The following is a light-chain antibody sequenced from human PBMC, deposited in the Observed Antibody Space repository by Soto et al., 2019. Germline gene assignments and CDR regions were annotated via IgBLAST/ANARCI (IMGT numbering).Light chain of an antibody. J-gene: IGKJ5*01. CDR2: GAS. Sequence: EIVMTQSPATLSVSPEERATLSCRASQSVSSNLAWYQQKPGQAPRLLIYGASTRATGIPATFSGSGSGTEFTLTISSLQSEDFAVYYCQQYNNWPPKITFGQGTRLEIK. CDR3: QQYNNWPPKIT. CDR1: QSVSSN. V-gene: IGKV3-15*01.